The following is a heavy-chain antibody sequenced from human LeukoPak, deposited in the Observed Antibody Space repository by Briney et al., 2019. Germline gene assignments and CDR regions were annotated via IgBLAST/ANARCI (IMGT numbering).Heavy chain of an antibody. CDR1: GFTFSSYG. V-gene: IGHV3-23*01. D-gene: IGHD2-8*01. CDR3: AKTNGYFDQ. Sequence: GRSLRLSCAASGFTFSSYGMTWLRQTPAKGLEWVSAISGSGETTYYSDSVKGRFTISRDNSKNTLFLQMNSLRVEDAAMYYSAKTNGYFDQWGQGTLV. J-gene: IGHJ4*02. CDR2: ISGSGETT.